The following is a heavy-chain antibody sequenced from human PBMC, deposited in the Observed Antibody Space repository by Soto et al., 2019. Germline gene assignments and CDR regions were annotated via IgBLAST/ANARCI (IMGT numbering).Heavy chain of an antibody. CDR2: ISHSGST. D-gene: IGHD3-10*01. CDR3: ARRGSGNYGDYGMDV. V-gene: IGHV4-34*01. J-gene: IGHJ6*02. Sequence: QVQLQQWGAGLLKPSETLSLTCAVYGGSFSRYYWSWIRQPPGRGLEWIAEISHSGSTNHSPSLQSRVTVSVDTSKKQFSLNLSAVTAADTAVYYCARRGSGNYGDYGMDVWGQGTTVTVSS. CDR1: GGSFSRYY.